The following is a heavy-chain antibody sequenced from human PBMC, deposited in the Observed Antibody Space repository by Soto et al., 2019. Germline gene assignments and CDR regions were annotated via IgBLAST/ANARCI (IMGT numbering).Heavy chain of an antibody. J-gene: IGHJ3*02. V-gene: IGHV4-4*02. CDR1: SGSISSSNW. CDR3: ARDLGYDILTRGAFDI. D-gene: IGHD3-9*01. CDR2: IYHSGST. Sequence: QVQLQESGPGLVKPSGTLSLTCAVSSGSISSSNWWSWVRQPPGKGLEWIGEIYHSGSTNYNPSLKSRVTLSVDKSKNQFSLKLSSVTAADTAVYYCARDLGYDILTRGAFDIWGQGTMVTVSS.